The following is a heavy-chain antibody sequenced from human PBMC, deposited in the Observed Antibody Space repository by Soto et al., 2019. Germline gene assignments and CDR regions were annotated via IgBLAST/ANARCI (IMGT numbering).Heavy chain of an antibody. CDR2: IGSRGDST. V-gene: IGHV3-23*01. D-gene: IGHD6-19*01. J-gene: IGHJ4*02. Sequence: EVQLLESGGGWVQPGGSLRLSCAASGLTFSSFAMSWVRQAPGKGLEWVSAIGSRGDSTYYPDSVKGRFTISRDNSKNTLYLQMNSLRAEDTAVYYCAKDLIYGYNSGRPFDSWGQGTLVTVSS. CDR3: AKDLIYGYNSGRPFDS. CDR1: GLTFSSFA.